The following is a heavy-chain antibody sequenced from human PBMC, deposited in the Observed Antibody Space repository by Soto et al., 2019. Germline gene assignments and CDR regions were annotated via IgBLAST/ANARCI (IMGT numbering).Heavy chain of an antibody. CDR3: ARRVTGYDFWSGTAENYYYYYMDV. Sequence: QVQLQESGPGLVKPSETLSLTCTVSGGSISSYYWSWIRQPPGKGLEWIGYIYYSGSTNYNPSLKSRVTISVDTSKNQFSLKLSSVTAADTAVYYCARRVTGYDFWSGTAENYYYYYMDVWGKGTTVTVSS. CDR2: IYYSGST. J-gene: IGHJ6*03. V-gene: IGHV4-59*08. CDR1: GGSISSYY. D-gene: IGHD3-3*01.